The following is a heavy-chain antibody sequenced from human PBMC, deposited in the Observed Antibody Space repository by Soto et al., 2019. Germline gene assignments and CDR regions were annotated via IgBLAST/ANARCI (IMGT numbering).Heavy chain of an antibody. CDR2: IYPDDSDT. D-gene: IGHD3-9*01. J-gene: IGHJ4*02. V-gene: IGHV5-51*01. Sequence: GQSLKSSDQASGYTFTKYWGGRFRQMPEKGLEWMGIIYPDDSDTRYSPSFQGHVTISADKSISTAYLQWSSLKASDSATYYCARRDMLTGYVYFDYWGQGTQVTVSS. CDR3: ARRDMLTGYVYFDY. CDR1: GYTFTKYW.